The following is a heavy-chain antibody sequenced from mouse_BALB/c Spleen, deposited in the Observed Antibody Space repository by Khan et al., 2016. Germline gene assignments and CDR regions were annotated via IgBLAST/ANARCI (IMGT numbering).Heavy chain of an antibody. J-gene: IGHJ1*01. CDR2: INPRTGYH. CDR3: AKAYYYYSCYRCVDF. Sequence: QVQLQQAGAELAKPGASVKMSCKASGYTFTSYWMHWVKQRPGQGLEWIGYINPRTGYHEHNQTFKEKATLSADKSSRTAYMPLSSLTSEHSAVYYCAKAYYYYSCYRCVDFWGARTTVTVSS. CDR1: GYTFTSYW. V-gene: IGHV1-7*01. D-gene: IGHD2-12*01.